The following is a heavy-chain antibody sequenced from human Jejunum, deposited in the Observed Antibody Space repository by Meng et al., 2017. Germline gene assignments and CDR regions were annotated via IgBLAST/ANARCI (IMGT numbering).Heavy chain of an antibody. D-gene: IGHD4-17*01. CDR1: GFTFSNYA. CDR2: FCYSGGCT. J-gene: IGHJ6*01. CDR3: ARERTVTRARGYPYPGMDV. V-gene: IGHV3-21*01. Sequence: GGSLRLSCVASGFTFSNYAMSWVRQAPGKGLEWVSGFCYSGGCTYYADSVKGRYSIGRDDAKNSLYLQINSLRAEDTAVYYCARERTVTRARGYPYPGMDVWGQGTTV.